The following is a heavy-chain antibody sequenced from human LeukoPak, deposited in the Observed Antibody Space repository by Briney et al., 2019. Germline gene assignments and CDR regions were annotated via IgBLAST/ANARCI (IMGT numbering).Heavy chain of an antibody. V-gene: IGHV4-34*01. Sequence: SETLSLTCAVYGGSFSGYYWSWIRQPPGKGQEWIGEINHSGSTNYNPSLKSRVTISVDTSKNQFSLKLSSVTAADTAVYYCARGRSLGLPDYWGQGTLVTVSS. J-gene: IGHJ4*02. CDR3: ARGRSLGLPDY. CDR2: INHSGST. CDR1: GGSFSGYY. D-gene: IGHD3-3*02.